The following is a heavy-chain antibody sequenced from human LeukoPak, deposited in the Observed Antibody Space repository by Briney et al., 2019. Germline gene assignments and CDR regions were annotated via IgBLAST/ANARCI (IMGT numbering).Heavy chain of an antibody. CDR2: IHGSGGVT. D-gene: IGHD4-17*01. Sequence: GGSLRLSCTASAISFSSYAMTWLRQAPGKGLEWVSGIHGSGGVTYYADSVKGRFTISRDNSKKTLYLQMSSLRVDDTAVYYCAKDPNGDYVGAFDSWGQGTMVTVSS. V-gene: IGHV3-23*01. CDR1: AISFSSYA. J-gene: IGHJ3*02. CDR3: AKDPNGDYVGAFDS.